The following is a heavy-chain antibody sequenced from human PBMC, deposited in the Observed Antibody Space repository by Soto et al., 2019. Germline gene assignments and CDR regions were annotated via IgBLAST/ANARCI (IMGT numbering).Heavy chain of an antibody. CDR3: ARGNVANYFEP. CDR2: VYYSGTT. CDR1: GGSVNNKTYY. V-gene: IGHV4-61*01. Sequence: SETLSLTCSVSGGSVNNKTYYWSWIRQHPGKRLEWIGYVYYSGTTNYNPSLKSRVTISIAMSKNQFSLRLSSVTAADTALYYCARGNVANYFEPWGQGALVTVPS. J-gene: IGHJ5*02. D-gene: IGHD1-7*01.